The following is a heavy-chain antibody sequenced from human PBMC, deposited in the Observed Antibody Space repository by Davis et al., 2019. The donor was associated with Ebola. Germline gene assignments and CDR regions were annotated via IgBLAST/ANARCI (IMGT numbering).Heavy chain of an antibody. J-gene: IGHJ6*04. CDR1: GFTFGSSA. V-gene: IGHV3-23*01. CDR3: AKGGSGWPSDYSYGMGV. Sequence: GGSLRLSCAASGFTFGSSAMPWARQPPGKGLEWVSPITSSGGGTYYEDSVKGRLTISRDNSKNTLYLQMTSLRVDNTAVYYCAKGGSGWPSDYSYGMGVWGKGTTVTVSS. D-gene: IGHD6-19*01. CDR2: ITSSGGGT.